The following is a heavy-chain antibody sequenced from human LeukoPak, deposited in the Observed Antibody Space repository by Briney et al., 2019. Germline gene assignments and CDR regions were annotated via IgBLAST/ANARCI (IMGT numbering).Heavy chain of an antibody. CDR2: IIPILGIA. V-gene: IGHV1-69*04. CDR3: ASCGAVAGREGTWFDP. J-gene: IGHJ5*02. CDR1: GGTFSSYA. Sequence: SVKVSCKASGGTFSSYAISWVRQAPGQGLEWMGRIIPILGIANYAQKFQGRVTITADKSTSTAYMELSSLRSEDTAVYYCASCGAVAGREGTWFDPWGQGTLVTVSS. D-gene: IGHD6-19*01.